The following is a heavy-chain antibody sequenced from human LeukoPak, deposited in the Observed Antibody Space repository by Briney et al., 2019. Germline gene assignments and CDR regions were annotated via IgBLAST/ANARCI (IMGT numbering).Heavy chain of an antibody. D-gene: IGHD1-14*01. CDR1: GGSISSTSYY. Sequence: PSETLSLTCTVSGGSISSTSYYWGWIRQPPGKGLEWIGNIYYSGTTSHNPSLKSRVTISVDTSKNQFSLNLNSVTATDTAVYYCASSAEPKDWFDLWVQGTLVTVS. CDR3: ASSAEPKDWFDL. J-gene: IGHJ5*02. CDR2: IYYSGTT. V-gene: IGHV4-39*01.